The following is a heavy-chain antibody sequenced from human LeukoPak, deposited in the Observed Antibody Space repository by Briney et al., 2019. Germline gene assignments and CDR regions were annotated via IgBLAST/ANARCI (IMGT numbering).Heavy chain of an antibody. CDR1: GDSVSSNSAA. Sequence: SQTLSLTCAISGDSVSSNSAAWTWIRQSPSRGLEWLGRTYYRSKWYNDYAVSVKSRITINPDTSKNQFSLQLNSVTPEDTAVYYCARAAVAANDAFDIWGQGTMVTVSS. V-gene: IGHV6-1*01. D-gene: IGHD2-15*01. J-gene: IGHJ3*02. CDR3: ARAAVAANDAFDI. CDR2: TYYRSKWYN.